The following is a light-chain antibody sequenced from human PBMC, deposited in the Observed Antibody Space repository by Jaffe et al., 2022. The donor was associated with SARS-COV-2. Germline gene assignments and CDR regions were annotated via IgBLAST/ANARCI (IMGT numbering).Light chain of an antibody. Sequence: EIVMTQTPLFSPVTLGQPASISCRASQSLVHSDGSTYLSWFHQRPGQPPRLLLYKISNRFSGVPGRFSGSGAGTDFTLKISRVEAEDLGVYYCMQSTQFPHTFGQGTELVIK. CDR3: MQSTQFPHT. CDR2: KIS. CDR1: QSLVHSDGSTY. J-gene: IGKJ2*01. V-gene: IGKV2-24*01.